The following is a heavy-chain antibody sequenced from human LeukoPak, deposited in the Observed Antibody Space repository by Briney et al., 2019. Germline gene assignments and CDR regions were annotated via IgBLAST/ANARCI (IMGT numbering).Heavy chain of an antibody. J-gene: IGHJ4*02. CDR1: GFTFSSYS. D-gene: IGHD6-13*01. CDR2: ISSSSGYI. CDR3: ARDKDLAAAGTGFDY. V-gene: IGHV3-21*01. Sequence: GGSLRLSCAASGFTFSSYSMNWVRQAPGKGLEWVSSISSSSGYIYYADSVKGRFTISRDNAKNSLYLQMNSLRAEDTAVYYCARDKDLAAAGTGFDYWGQGTLVTVSS.